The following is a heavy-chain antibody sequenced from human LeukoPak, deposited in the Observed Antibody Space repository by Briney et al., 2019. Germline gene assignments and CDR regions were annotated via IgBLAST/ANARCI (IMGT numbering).Heavy chain of an antibody. J-gene: IGHJ4*02. CDR3: AKAPGYCSGGSCYDY. D-gene: IGHD2-15*01. V-gene: IGHV3-7*05. CDR2: IKQDGGEK. Sequence: GGSLRLSCAASGFTFSPYWMNWVRQAPGKGLEWVANIKQDGGEKYYVDSVKGRITISRDNAKNSLYLQMKSLRAEDTAVYYCAKAPGYCSGGSCYDYWGQGTLVTVSS. CDR1: GFTFSPYW.